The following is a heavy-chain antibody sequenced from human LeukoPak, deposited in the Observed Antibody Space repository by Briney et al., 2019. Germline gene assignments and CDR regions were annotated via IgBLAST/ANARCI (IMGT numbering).Heavy chain of an antibody. J-gene: IGHJ4*02. D-gene: IGHD5-18*01. CDR3: ARGGYHAYYLDY. Sequence: GGSLRLSCAASGFTFSSIWMSWVRQAPGKGLEWVGRIKSKTDSGTTDYAAPVKGRFTISRDDSKNTLYLQMNSLKTEDTAVYYCARGGYHAYYLDYWGQGSLVTVSS. CDR1: GFTFSSIW. CDR2: IKSKTDSGTT. V-gene: IGHV3-15*01.